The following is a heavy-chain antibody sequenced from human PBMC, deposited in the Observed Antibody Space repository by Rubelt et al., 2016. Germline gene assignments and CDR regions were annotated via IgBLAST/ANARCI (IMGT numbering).Heavy chain of an antibody. V-gene: IGHV1-2*02. CDR2: INPNSGGT. CDR1: GYTFTGYY. Sequence: QVQLVQSGAEVKKPGASVKVSCKASGYTFTGYYMHWVRQAPGQGLEWMGWINPNSGGTNDEQKLQGRVTMTRDTSIRTAYMELSRLRSDDTAVYYCARETYYYDSSWGQGTMVTVSS. CDR3: ARETYYYDSS. D-gene: IGHD3-22*01. J-gene: IGHJ3*01.